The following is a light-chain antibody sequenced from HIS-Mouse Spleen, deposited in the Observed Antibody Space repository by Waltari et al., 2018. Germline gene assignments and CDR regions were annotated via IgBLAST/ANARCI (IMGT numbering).Light chain of an antibody. Sequence: NFMLTQPHSVSESPGKTVTISCTRSSGSIASNYVQRYQQRPGSAPTNVIYEDDQRPSGVPDRFSGSIDSSSNSAALSIFGLKDEDEADCDCRSYGSSNQVFGGGTKLTVL. J-gene: IGLJ3*02. CDR2: EDD. V-gene: IGLV6-57*04. CDR3: RSYGSSNQV. CDR1: SGSIASNY.